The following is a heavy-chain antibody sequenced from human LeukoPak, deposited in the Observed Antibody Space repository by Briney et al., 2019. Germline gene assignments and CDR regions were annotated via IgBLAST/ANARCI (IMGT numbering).Heavy chain of an antibody. CDR3: ATDKGARDY. J-gene: IGHJ4*02. D-gene: IGHD4/OR15-4a*01. CDR2: IKSKSGGGTT. CDR1: GFTFSNAW. V-gene: IGHV3-15*01. Sequence: GGSLRLSCAASGFTFSNAWMSWVRQAPGKGLEWVGRIKSKSGGGTTDYAAPVKGRFAISRDDSKNTVYLQMNSLKTEDTALYYCATDKGARDYWGQGTLVTVSS.